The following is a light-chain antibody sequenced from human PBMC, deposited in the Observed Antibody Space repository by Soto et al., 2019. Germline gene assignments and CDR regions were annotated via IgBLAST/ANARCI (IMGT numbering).Light chain of an antibody. J-gene: IGKJ4*01. CDR1: QSISSW. Sequence: DIQMTQSPSTLSASVGDRVTITCRASQSISSWLAWYQQKPGKAPKLLIYDASNRATGIPARFSGSGAGTDFTLTISSLEPEDSAVYYCQHRSTWPRTFGGGTKVEI. V-gene: IGKV1-5*01. CDR2: DAS. CDR3: QHRSTWPRT.